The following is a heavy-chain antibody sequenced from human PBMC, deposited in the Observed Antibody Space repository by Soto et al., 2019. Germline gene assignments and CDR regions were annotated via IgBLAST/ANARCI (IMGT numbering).Heavy chain of an antibody. V-gene: IGHV3-30*03. CDR3: VRESINGSYYFYYYGMDV. J-gene: IGHJ6*02. Sequence: QVQLVESGGGVVQPGRSLRLSCAASGFSFSRYGMHWVRQAPGKGLEWVAVISYDGSKKYDADSVKGRFTISRDNYKNTLYLQINNLRPEHTAEYYCVRESINGSYYFYYYGMDVWGLGTTVTVSS. CDR2: ISYDGSKK. D-gene: IGHD1-26*01. CDR1: GFSFSRYG.